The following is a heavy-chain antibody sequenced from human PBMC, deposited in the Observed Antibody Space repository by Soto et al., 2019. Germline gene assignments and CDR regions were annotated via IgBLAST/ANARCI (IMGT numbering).Heavy chain of an antibody. CDR3: ARGGTVTTGWGLFDY. D-gene: IGHD4-17*01. CDR2: ISTDGSST. V-gene: IGHV3-74*01. CDR1: GFTFSSFW. Sequence: EVQLVESGGGLVQPGGSLRLSCAASGFTFSSFWMHWVRQTPGKGPVWVSRISTDGSSTGYADSVKGRFTISRDSAKNTLYLQMDSLRAEDTAIYYCARGGTVTTGWGLFDYLGQGTLVTVSS. J-gene: IGHJ4*02.